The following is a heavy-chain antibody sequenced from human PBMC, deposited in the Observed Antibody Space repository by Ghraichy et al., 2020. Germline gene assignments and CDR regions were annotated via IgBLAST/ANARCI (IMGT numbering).Heavy chain of an antibody. D-gene: IGHD4-17*01. CDR3: ARHINSVTTPRYYFDY. V-gene: IGHV4-34*01. Sequence: SETLSLTCAVYGGSFSGYYWSWIRQPPGKGLEWIGEINHSGSTNYNPSLKSRVTISVDTSKNQFSLKLSSVTAADTAVYYCARHINSVTTPRYYFDYWGQGTLVTVSS. CDR2: INHSGST. J-gene: IGHJ4*02. CDR1: GGSFSGYY.